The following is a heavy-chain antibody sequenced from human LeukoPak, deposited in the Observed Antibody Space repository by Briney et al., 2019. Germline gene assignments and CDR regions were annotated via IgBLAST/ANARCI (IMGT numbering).Heavy chain of an antibody. J-gene: IGHJ6*02. CDR1: GFTFDDYA. CDR2: ISWNSGSI. V-gene: IGHV3-9*01. D-gene: IGHD6-13*01. CDR3: AKDGRAAADYYYYYGMDV. Sequence: GGSLRLSCAASGFTFDDYAMHWVRHAPGKGLEWVSGISWNSGSIGYADSVKGRFTISRDNAKNSLYLQMNSLRAEDTALYYCAKDGRAAADYYYYYGMDVWGQGTTVTVSS.